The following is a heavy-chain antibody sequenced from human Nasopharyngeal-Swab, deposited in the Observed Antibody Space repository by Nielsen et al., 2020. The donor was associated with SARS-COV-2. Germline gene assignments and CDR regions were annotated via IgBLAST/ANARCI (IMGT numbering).Heavy chain of an antibody. J-gene: IGHJ4*02. V-gene: IGHV3-72*01. CDR3: VRADISGYFDY. CDR1: GFTLSEHY. CDR2: RRNEAHSFTT. D-gene: IGHD3-22*01. Sequence: GGSLRLSCAASGFTLSEHYMDWVRQAPGKGLEWVGRRRNEAHSFTTEYAASVKGRFTISRDDSENSLYLQMNSLKIEDTAVYYCVRADISGYFDYWGQGTLVTVSS.